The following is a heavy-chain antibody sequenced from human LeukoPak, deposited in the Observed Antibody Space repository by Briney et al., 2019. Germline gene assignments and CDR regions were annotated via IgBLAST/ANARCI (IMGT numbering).Heavy chain of an antibody. CDR2: IKQDGSEK. Sequence: AGGSLRLSCAASGFTFSSYWMSWVRQAPGKGLEWVANIKQDGSEKYYVDSVKGRFTISRDNAKNSLYLQMNSLRAEDTAVYYCARGADEPGMAAAGIFDYWGQGTLVTVSS. V-gene: IGHV3-7*01. D-gene: IGHD6-13*01. CDR3: ARGADEPGMAAAGIFDY. CDR1: GFTFSSYW. J-gene: IGHJ4*02.